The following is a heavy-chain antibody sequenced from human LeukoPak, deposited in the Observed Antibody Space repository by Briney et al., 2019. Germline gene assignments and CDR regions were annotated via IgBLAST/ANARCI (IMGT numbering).Heavy chain of an antibody. CDR3: VRLRRNSDSSGFYYYYDF. J-gene: IGHJ4*02. V-gene: IGHV3-21*01. CDR2: TSVRSNYI. Sequence: PGGSLRLSCAASGYTFSSYIINWVRQAPGKGLEWVSSTSVRSNYIYYADSVRGRFPISRDDDRHSLHLQINRLRAEDTAVYYCVRLRRNSDSSGFYYYYDFWGQGTLVTVSS. D-gene: IGHD3-22*01. CDR1: GYTFSSYI.